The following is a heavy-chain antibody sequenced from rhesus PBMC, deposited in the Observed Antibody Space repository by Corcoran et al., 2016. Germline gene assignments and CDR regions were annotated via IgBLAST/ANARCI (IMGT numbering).Heavy chain of an antibody. D-gene: IGHD3-16*01. V-gene: IGHV3S4*01. CDR2: ISSASSYI. Sequence: EVQLVESGGGLVQPGGSLRLSCAASGFTFSDYYMSWVRQAPGKGLAWVSSISSASSYIYYADSVKGRFNISGDNAKNSLSLQRNSLKTEDTAVYYWTRFDSGSYYFDYWGQGVLVTVSA. CDR1: GFTFSDYY. J-gene: IGHJ4*01. CDR3: TRFDSGSYYFDY.